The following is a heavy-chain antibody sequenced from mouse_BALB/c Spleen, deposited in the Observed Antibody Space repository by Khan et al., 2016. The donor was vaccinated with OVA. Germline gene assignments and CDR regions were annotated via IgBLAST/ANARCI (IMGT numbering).Heavy chain of an antibody. CDR2: IWSAGST. J-gene: IGHJ3*01. Sequence: QVQLQQSGPGLVQPSQSLSITCTVSGFSLSNYSVHWVRQSPGKGLEWLGVIWSAGSTDYNAAFISRLTISKDNSRRQVFFQMNSLQPNDTAIYYCARRGYDYGRGALFAYWGQGTLVTVSA. CDR1: GFSLSNYS. D-gene: IGHD2-4*01. CDR3: ARRGYDYGRGALFAY. V-gene: IGHV2-2*02.